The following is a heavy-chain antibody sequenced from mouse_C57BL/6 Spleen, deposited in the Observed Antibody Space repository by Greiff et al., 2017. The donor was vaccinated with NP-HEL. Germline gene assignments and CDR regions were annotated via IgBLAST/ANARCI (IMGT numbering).Heavy chain of an antibody. Sequence: EVKLEESGEGLVKPGGSLKLSCAASGFTFSSYAMSWVRQTPEKRLEWVAYISSGGDYIYYADTVKGRFTISRDNARNTLYLQMSSLKSEDTAMYYCTRGMTHWYFDVWGTGTTVTVSS. CDR3: TRGMTHWYFDV. CDR1: GFTFSSYA. D-gene: IGHD2-13*01. CDR2: ISSGGDYI. J-gene: IGHJ1*03. V-gene: IGHV5-9-1*02.